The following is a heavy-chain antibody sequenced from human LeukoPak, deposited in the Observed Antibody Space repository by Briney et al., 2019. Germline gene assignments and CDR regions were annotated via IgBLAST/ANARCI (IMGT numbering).Heavy chain of an antibody. CDR2: IDYSGTA. CDR1: GGSISTHY. J-gene: IGHJ4*02. Sequence: SSETLSLTCTVSGGSISTHYWNWLRQPPGKGLEGIGYIDYSGTANINPSLKSRGTLSIDTSRNQFSLKLDSVTAADTAVYYCARAGGSYSFDYWGQGTRVTVSS. D-gene: IGHD1-26*01. CDR3: ARAGGSYSFDY. V-gene: IGHV4-59*11.